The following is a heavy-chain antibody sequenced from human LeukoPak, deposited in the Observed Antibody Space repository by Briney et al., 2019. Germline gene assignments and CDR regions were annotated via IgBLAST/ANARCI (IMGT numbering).Heavy chain of an antibody. Sequence: PSETLSLTCGVSGGSLSSTNWYSWVRQPPGQGLEWIGEISLSGRTNYNPSLKSRVTMSLDESKNQLSLNLASVTAADTAVYYCSRESGPFSPFGHWGQGTLVAVTS. V-gene: IGHV4-4*02. D-gene: IGHD1-26*01. CDR1: GGSLSSTNW. CDR2: ISLSGRT. CDR3: SRESGPFSPFGH. J-gene: IGHJ4*02.